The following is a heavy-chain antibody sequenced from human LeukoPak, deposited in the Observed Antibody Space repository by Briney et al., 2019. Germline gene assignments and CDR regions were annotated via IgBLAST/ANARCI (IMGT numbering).Heavy chain of an antibody. V-gene: IGHV3-23*01. CDR2: ISSEGEST. Sequence: PGGSLRLSCAASGFTFSTYAMNWVRQAPGKGLEWVSGISSEGESTYYADSATVRFTISRAKCKNTMYPQMNSMTVKDTAVTYCAKSPRSAADTWFDPWGQGTLVTVPS. CDR1: GFTFSTYA. J-gene: IGHJ5*02. D-gene: IGHD6-13*01. CDR3: AKSPRSAADTWFDP.